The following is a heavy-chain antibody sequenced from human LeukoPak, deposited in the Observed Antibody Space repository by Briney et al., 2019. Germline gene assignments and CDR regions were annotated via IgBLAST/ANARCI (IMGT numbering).Heavy chain of an antibody. V-gene: IGHV4-39*01. CDR1: GGSISSSSYY. D-gene: IGHD6-13*01. CDR3: ARGSWYYGSYFDY. Sequence: SETLSLTCTVSGGSISSSSYYWGWIRQPPGKGLEWIGSIYYSGSTYYNPSLKSRVTISVDTSKNQFSLKLSSVTAADTAVYYCARGSWYYGSYFDYWGQGTLVTVSS. J-gene: IGHJ4*02. CDR2: IYYSGST.